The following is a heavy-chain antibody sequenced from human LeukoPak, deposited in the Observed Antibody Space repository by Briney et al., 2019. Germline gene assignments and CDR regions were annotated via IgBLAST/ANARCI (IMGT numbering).Heavy chain of an antibody. J-gene: IGHJ4*02. CDR3: ARRYYYDSSGYYPL. CDR1: GGSFSGYY. Sequence: SETLSLTCAVSGGSFSGYYWSWIRQPPGKGLEWIGEINHSGSTNYNPSLKSRVTISVDTSKNQFSLKLSSVTAADTAVYYCARRYYYDSSGYYPLWGQGTLVTVSS. CDR2: INHSGST. V-gene: IGHV4-34*01. D-gene: IGHD3-22*01.